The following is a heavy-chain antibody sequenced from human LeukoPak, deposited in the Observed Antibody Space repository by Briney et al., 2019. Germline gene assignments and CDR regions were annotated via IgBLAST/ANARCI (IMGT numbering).Heavy chain of an antibody. Sequence: GGSLRLSCAASGFTFSSYEMNWVRQAPGKGLEWVSFISGSSSYIYYADSVKGRFTISRDNAKNSLYLQMNSLRAEDTAVYYCARGEYGSGSYHIDYWGQGTLVTVSS. J-gene: IGHJ4*02. CDR2: ISGSSSYI. V-gene: IGHV3-21*01. CDR3: ARGEYGSGSYHIDY. CDR1: GFTFSSYE. D-gene: IGHD3-10*01.